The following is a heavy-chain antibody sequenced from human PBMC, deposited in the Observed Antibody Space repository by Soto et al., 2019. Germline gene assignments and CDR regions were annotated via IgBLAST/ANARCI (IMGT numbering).Heavy chain of an antibody. CDR1: GFTFGDYY. CDR2: ISSSSSYT. CDR3: ARDRSRVVTAFDS. V-gene: IGHV3-11*06. J-gene: IGHJ4*02. Sequence: QVQLVEAGGGLVKPGGSRRLSCAASGFTFGDYYLNWIREAPGKGLEWIAYISSSSSYTNHADSVKGRFTISRDNAKNTLYLEMKSLRADDTAVYYCARDRSRVVTAFDSWGRGTLVTVSS. D-gene: IGHD2-21*02.